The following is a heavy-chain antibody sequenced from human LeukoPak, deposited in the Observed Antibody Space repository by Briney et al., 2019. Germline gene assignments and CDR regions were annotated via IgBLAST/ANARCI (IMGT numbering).Heavy chain of an antibody. CDR3: ARQWELLFFDY. CDR2: IYYSGST. J-gene: IGHJ4*02. Sequence: PSETLSLTCTVSGGSISNYYWSWIRQAPGKGLEWIGYIYYSGSTNYNPSLKSRVTISVDTSKNQFSLKLSSVAAADTAVYYCARQWELLFFDYWGQGTLVTVSS. D-gene: IGHD1-26*01. V-gene: IGHV4-59*01. CDR1: GGSISNYY.